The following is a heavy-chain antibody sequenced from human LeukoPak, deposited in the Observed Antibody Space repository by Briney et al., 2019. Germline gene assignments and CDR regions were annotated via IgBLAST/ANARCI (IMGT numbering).Heavy chain of an antibody. D-gene: IGHD1-26*01. CDR1: GYSISSGYY. V-gene: IGHV4-38-2*02. CDR3: ERVSARSYYGIDY. CDR2: INHSGST. J-gene: IGHJ4*02. Sequence: SETLSLTCTVSGYSISSGYYWGWIRQPPGKGLGWIGEINHSGSTNYNPSVKCRVTISIDTSKNQFSLKLSCVTAADTAVYYCERVSARSYYGIDYWGQGTLVTVSS.